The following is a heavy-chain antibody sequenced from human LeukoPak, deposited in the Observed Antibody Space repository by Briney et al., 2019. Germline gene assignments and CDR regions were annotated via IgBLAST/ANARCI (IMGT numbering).Heavy chain of an antibody. Sequence: ASVKVSCKASGYTFTSYGISWVRQAPGQGLEWMGWISAYNGNTNYAQKLQGRVTMTTDTPTSTAYMELRSLRSDDTAVYYCARRINYYDSSGLDFDYWGQGTLVTVSS. D-gene: IGHD3-22*01. V-gene: IGHV1-18*01. CDR1: GYTFTSYG. CDR3: ARRINYYDSSGLDFDY. J-gene: IGHJ4*02. CDR2: ISAYNGNT.